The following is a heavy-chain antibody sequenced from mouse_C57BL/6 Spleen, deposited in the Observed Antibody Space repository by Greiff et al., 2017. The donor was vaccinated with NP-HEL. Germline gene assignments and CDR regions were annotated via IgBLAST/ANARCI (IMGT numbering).Heavy chain of an antibody. D-gene: IGHD3-2*02. Sequence: VQLQQSGAELVKPGASVKLSCKASGYTFTSYWMHWVKQRPGQGLEWIGMIHPNSGSTNYNEKFKSKATLTVDKSSSTAYMQLSSLTSEDSAVYYCARYASSGYVDYWGQGTTLPVSS. CDR3: ARYASSGYVDY. CDR1: GYTFTSYW. J-gene: IGHJ2*01. CDR2: IHPNSGST. V-gene: IGHV1-64*01.